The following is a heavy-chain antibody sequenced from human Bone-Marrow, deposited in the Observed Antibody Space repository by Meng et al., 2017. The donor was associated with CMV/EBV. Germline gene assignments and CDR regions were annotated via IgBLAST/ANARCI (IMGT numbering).Heavy chain of an antibody. CDR1: GGSISSYY. J-gene: IGHJ5*02. Sequence: SRTVSGGSISSYYWSWIRQPPGKGLEWIGYIYYSGSTNYNPSLKSRVTISVDTSKNQFSLKLSSVTAADTAVYYCARSHYCDFWSDLYAWGQGTLVTVSS. V-gene: IGHV4-59*01. CDR3: ARSHYCDFWSDLYA. D-gene: IGHD3-3*01. CDR2: IYYSGST.